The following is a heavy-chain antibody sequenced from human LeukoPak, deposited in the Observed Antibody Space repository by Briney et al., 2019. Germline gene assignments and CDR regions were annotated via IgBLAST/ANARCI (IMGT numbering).Heavy chain of an antibody. Sequence: ASVKVSCKASGYTFTGYYMHWVRQAPRQGLEWMGWIKPNSGGTNYAQKFQGRVTMTRDTSISTAYMELSRLRADDTAVYYCARVILPVYGYFDYWGQGTLVTVSS. CDR1: GYTFTGYY. J-gene: IGHJ4*02. D-gene: IGHD4-17*01. CDR2: IKPNSGGT. V-gene: IGHV1-2*02. CDR3: ARVILPVYGYFDY.